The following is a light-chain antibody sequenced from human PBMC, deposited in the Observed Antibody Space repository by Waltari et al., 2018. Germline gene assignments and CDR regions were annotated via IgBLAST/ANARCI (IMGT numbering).Light chain of an antibody. V-gene: IGKV3-20*01. Sequence: EIVLTQSPGTLSLSPGDRATLSCRASQSISSSYLAWYQLKPGQAPRLLISGASNRATGIPDRFRGGGSGTDFTLTITRLEPEDFAVYYCQQYGDSPPYTFGQGTKLEI. J-gene: IGKJ2*01. CDR2: GAS. CDR3: QQYGDSPPYT. CDR1: QSISSSY.